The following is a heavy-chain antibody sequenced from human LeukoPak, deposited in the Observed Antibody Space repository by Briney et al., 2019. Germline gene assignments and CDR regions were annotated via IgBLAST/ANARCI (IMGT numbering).Heavy chain of an antibody. CDR2: ISPDGSTS. J-gene: IGHJ4*02. D-gene: IGHD6-6*01. CDR1: GFTFRSYW. V-gene: IGHV3-74*01. Sequence: GGSLRLSCAASGFTFRSYWMHWVRQAPGKGLLWVSRISPDGSTSAYADSVKGRLTISRDNAKNTLYVQMNSLRAEDTAVYYCARGYSSSNDYWGQGTLVTVSS. CDR3: ARGYSSSNDY.